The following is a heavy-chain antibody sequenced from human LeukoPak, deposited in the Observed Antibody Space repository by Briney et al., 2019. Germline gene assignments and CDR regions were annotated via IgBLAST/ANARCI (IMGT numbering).Heavy chain of an antibody. V-gene: IGHV1-69*13. CDR1: GGTFSSYA. J-gene: IGHJ4*02. CDR3: ASGSGHSSGYYSSLDY. Sequence: ASVKVSCKASGGTFSSYAISWVRQAPGQGLEWMGGIIPIFNATNYAQRFQGSVTLTADESTSTAYMELSSLSSEDTAVYYCASGSGHSSGYYSSLDYWGQGTLVTVSS. CDR2: IIPIFNAT. D-gene: IGHD3-22*01.